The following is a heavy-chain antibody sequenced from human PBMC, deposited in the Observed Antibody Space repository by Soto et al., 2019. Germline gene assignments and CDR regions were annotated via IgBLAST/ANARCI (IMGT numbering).Heavy chain of an antibody. CDR2: IWNDGSNK. D-gene: IGHD3-16*02. CDR1: GFTFSSYG. V-gene: IGHV3-33*01. CDR3: ARDPRPAQHRCFDY. Sequence: QVQLVESGGGVVQPGRSLRLSCAASGFTFSSYGMHWVRQAPGKGLEWVAVIWNDGSNKYYADSVKGRFTISRDNSKRTLYLHMNSLRAEATAVYYCARDPRPAQHRCFDYWGQGTRVTVSS. J-gene: IGHJ4*02.